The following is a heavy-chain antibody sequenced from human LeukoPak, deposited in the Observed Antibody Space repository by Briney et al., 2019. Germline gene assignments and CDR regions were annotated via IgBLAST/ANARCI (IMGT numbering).Heavy chain of an antibody. D-gene: IGHD1-26*01. CDR3: ASSGSYLMEFDY. Sequence: SETLSLTCTVSGGSISSSSYYWGWIRQPPGKGLEWIGSISYSGNTYYNPSLKSRVTISVDTSKNQFSLKLSSVTAADPAVYYCASSGSYLMEFDYWGQGSLVTVSS. CDR1: GGSISSSSYY. J-gene: IGHJ4*02. V-gene: IGHV4-39*07. CDR2: ISYSGNT.